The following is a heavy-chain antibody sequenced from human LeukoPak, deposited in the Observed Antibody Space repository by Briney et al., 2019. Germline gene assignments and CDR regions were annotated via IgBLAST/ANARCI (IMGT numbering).Heavy chain of an antibody. V-gene: IGHV1-69*13. CDR1: GGTFSSYA. D-gene: IGHD5-12*01. Sequence: ASVKVSCKASGGTFSSYAISWVRQAPGQGLEWMGGIIPIFGTANYAQKFQGRVTITADESTSTAYMELSSLRSEDTAVYYCARGGGYSGYDPGDYWGQGTLVTVSS. J-gene: IGHJ4*02. CDR3: ARGGGYSGYDPGDY. CDR2: IIPIFGTA.